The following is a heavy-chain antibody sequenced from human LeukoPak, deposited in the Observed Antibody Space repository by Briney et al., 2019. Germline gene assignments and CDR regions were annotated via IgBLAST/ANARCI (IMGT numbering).Heavy chain of an antibody. V-gene: IGHV3-7*01. Sequence: PGGSLRLSCAASGFTFSDYWMTWVRQTPGKGLEWVANINEDGSRKQYVGSAEGRFTISRDNAKNSLFLQMNSLRAEDTAVYYCARNIRYFDRSIFHDMYYFDYWGQGTLVTVSS. CDR1: GFTFSDYW. D-gene: IGHD3-9*01. CDR3: ARNIRYFDRSIFHDMYYFDY. J-gene: IGHJ4*02. CDR2: INEDGSRK.